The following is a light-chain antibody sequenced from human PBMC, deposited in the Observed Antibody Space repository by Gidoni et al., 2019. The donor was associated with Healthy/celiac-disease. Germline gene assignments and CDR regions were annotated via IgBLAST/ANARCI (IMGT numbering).Light chain of an antibody. V-gene: IGKV3-11*01. Sequence: DNVLTQSPAPPSLSPGERATLSCRASQSVSSYLAWYQQKPGQAPRLLIYDASNRATGIPARFSGSGSGTDFTLTISSLEPEDFAVYYCQQRSNWPPLFTFGPGTKVDIK. CDR2: DAS. CDR3: QQRSNWPPLFT. J-gene: IGKJ3*01. CDR1: QSVSSY.